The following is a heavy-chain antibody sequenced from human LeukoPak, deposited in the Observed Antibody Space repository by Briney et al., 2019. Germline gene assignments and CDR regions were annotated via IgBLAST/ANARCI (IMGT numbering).Heavy chain of an antibody. CDR3: ATGDLVGAKTFWFDP. D-gene: IGHD1-26*01. Sequence: ASVKVSCKVSGYTLTELSMHWVRQAPGKGLEWMGGFDPEDGETIYAQKFQGRVTMTEDTSTDTAYMELSSLRFEDTAVYYCATGDLVGAKTFWFDPWGQGTLVTVSS. CDR1: GYTLTELS. V-gene: IGHV1-24*01. CDR2: FDPEDGET. J-gene: IGHJ5*02.